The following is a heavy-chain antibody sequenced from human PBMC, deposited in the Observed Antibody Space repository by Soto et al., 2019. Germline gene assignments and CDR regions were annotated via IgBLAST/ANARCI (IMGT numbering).Heavy chain of an antibody. D-gene: IGHD3-10*02. Sequence: KGLECISEINHRGSTNYNPSLKSRVTMSVDTSKNQLSLRLGSVTASDTAVYYCARGFFFQEEDGIRDVRSVSAFLLNRASDL. CDR2: INHRGST. J-gene: IGHJ2*01. V-gene: IGHV4-34*01. CDR3: ARGFFFQEEDGIRDVRSVSAFLLNRASDL.